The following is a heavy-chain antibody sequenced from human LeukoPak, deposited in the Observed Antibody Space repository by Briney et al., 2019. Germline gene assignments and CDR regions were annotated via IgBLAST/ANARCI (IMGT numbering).Heavy chain of an antibody. Sequence: PGGSLRLSCAASGFTFSSYGMHWVRQAPGKGLEWVAVISYDGSNKYYADSVKGRFTISRDNSKNTLYLQMNSLRAEDTAVYYCAKAVNSYGSIDYWGQGTLVTVSS. CDR2: ISYDGSNK. CDR3: AKAVNSYGSIDY. D-gene: IGHD5-18*01. V-gene: IGHV3-30*18. CDR1: GFTFSSYG. J-gene: IGHJ4*02.